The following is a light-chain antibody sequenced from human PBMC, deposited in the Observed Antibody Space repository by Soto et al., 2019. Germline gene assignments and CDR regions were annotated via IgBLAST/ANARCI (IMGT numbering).Light chain of an antibody. CDR2: DVN. Sequence: QSALTQPASVSGSPGQSIAISCTGTRSDIGAYAYVSWYQQHPGKVPKLIVFDVNYRPSGVSSRFSGSKSGNTASLTISGLQAEDEADYYCSSYTRTSSVIFGGGTQLTVL. J-gene: IGLJ2*01. CDR3: SSYTRTSSVI. CDR1: RSDIGAYAY. V-gene: IGLV2-14*03.